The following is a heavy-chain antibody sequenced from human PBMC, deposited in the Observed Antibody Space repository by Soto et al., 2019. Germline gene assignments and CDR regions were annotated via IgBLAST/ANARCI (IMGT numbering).Heavy chain of an antibody. D-gene: IGHD6-25*01. CDR2: VVPFFATP. CDR3: ARGGSAWYFDY. V-gene: IGHV1-69*12. CDR1: GGTFSDYA. J-gene: IGHJ4*02. Sequence: QVQLVQSGAEVKKPGSSVKVSCNASGGTFSDYAISWVRQAPGQGLEWVGGVVPFFATPNYAQKFQGRVTITADESTTTGYMELSSLTSDDTAVYYCARGGSAWYFDYWGQGALVTVSS.